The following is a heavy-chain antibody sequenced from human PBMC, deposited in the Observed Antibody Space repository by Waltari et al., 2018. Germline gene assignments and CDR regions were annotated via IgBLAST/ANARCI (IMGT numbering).Heavy chain of an antibody. D-gene: IGHD3-22*01. CDR2: IYYSGST. CDR3: ARGYDSSGSLHSWYFDL. J-gene: IGHJ2*01. Sequence: QVQLQESGPGLVKPSETLSLTCTVSGGSISSYYWSWIRQPPGKGLEWIGYIYYSGSTNYNPSLKSRVTISVDTSKNQFSLKLSSVTAADTAVYYCARGYDSSGSLHSWYFDL. CDR1: GGSISSYY. V-gene: IGHV4-59*01.